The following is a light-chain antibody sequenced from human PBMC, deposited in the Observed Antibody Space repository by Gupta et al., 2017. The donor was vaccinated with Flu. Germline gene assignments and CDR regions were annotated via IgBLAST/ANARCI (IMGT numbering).Light chain of an antibody. CDR3: QQRYRWPLT. Sequence: EIVLTQSPVTLSLSPGQGGTLSCRASQSVGNFLAWYQHRRGQAPRLLIYDAYKRAPGIPARFSGSGSGTDFTLSISSLEPEDSAVYYCQQRYRWPLTFGGGTKVEIK. J-gene: IGKJ4*01. CDR2: DAY. CDR1: QSVGNF. V-gene: IGKV3-11*01.